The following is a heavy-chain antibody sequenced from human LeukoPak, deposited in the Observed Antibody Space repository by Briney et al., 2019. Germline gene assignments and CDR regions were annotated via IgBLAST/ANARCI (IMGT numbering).Heavy chain of an antibody. CDR1: GGSFSGYY. D-gene: IGHD3-10*01. J-gene: IGHJ4*02. Sequence: PSETLSLTCAVYGGSFSGYYWSWIRQPPGKGLEWIGEINHSGSTNYNPSLKSRVTISVDTSKNQFSLKLSSVTAADTAVYYCASSNYYGSGSYYNSFDYWGQGTLVTVSS. V-gene: IGHV4-34*01. CDR2: INHSGST. CDR3: ASSNYYGSGSYYNSFDY.